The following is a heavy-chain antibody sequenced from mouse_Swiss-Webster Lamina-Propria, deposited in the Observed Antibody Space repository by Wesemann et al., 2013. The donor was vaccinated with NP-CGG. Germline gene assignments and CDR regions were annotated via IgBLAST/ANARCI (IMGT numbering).Heavy chain of an antibody. Sequence: EVKLVESGGGLVQPGGSLKLSCAASGFTFSSYTMSWVRQTPEKRLEWVAYISNGGGSTYYPDTVKGRFTISRDNAKNTLYLQMSSLKSEDTAMYYCARHKGYWYFDVWGAGTTVTVSS. J-gene: IGHJ1*01. CDR2: ISNGGGST. V-gene: IGHV5-12-2*01. CDR1: GFTFSSYT. CDR3: ARHKGYWYFDV.